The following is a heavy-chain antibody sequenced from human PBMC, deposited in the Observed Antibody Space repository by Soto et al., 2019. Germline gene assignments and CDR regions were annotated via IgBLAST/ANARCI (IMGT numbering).Heavy chain of an antibody. V-gene: IGHV3-74*01. CDR3: ARTYVPGIAGFDP. CDR1: GFTFSNYF. CDR2: MSGDGKTI. J-gene: IGHJ5*02. Sequence: GVSLRLSCAASGFTFSNYFMHWVRQVPGEGLVWVSRMSGDGKTISYADSVKGRFTISRDNAKNTLYLQMNSLRVEDTAVYYCARTYVPGIAGFDPWGQGTLVTVSS. D-gene: IGHD1-1*01.